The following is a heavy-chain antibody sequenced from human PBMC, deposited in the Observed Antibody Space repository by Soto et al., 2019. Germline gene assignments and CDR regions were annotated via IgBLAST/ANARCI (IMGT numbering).Heavy chain of an antibody. CDR2: IKSKTDGGTT. CDR3: TTDSDGANWFDP. Sequence: EVQLVESGGGLVKPGGSLRLSCAASGFTFSNAWMSWVRQSPGKGLEWVGRIKSKTDGGTTDYAAPVKGRFTISRDDSKNTLYLQMNSLKTEDTAVYYCTTDSDGANWFDPWGQGTLVTVSS. D-gene: IGHD3-16*01. J-gene: IGHJ5*02. V-gene: IGHV3-15*01. CDR1: GFTFSNAW.